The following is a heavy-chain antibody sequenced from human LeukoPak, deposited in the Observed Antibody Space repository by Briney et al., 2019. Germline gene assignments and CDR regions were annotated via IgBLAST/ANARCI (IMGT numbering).Heavy chain of an antibody. V-gene: IGHV1-8*01. CDR2: MNPNSGNT. Sequence: ASVKVSCQASGYAFTSYDINWVRQATGQGLEWMGWMNPNSGNTGYAQKFQGRVTMTRNTSISTAYMELSSLRSEDTAVYYCASFYYDSSGYYSAFDIWGQGTMVTLSS. CDR1: GYAFTSYD. D-gene: IGHD3-22*01. J-gene: IGHJ3*02. CDR3: ASFYYDSSGYYSAFDI.